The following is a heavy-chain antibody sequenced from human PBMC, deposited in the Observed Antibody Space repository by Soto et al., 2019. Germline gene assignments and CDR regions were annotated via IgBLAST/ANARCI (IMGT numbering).Heavy chain of an antibody. J-gene: IGHJ3*02. Sequence: GESLKISCKGSGYSFTSYWIGWVRQMPGKGLEWMGIIYPGDSDTRYSPSFQGQVTISADKSISTAYLQWSSLKASDTAMYYCARQKDGGSYPHDAFDIWGQGTMVTVSS. CDR1: GYSFTSYW. CDR2: IYPGDSDT. D-gene: IGHD1-26*01. CDR3: ARQKDGGSYPHDAFDI. V-gene: IGHV5-51*01.